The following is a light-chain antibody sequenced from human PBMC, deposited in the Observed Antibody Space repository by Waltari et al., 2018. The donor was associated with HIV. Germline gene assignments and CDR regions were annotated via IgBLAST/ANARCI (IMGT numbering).Light chain of an antibody. Sequence: QLTQSPSSLSASLGDKVTITCRASQHIKTFLNWYQLRPGKAPRLLIYGVSGLPTGVPSRFTGGGSGADFTLTINNLQPEDFASYFCQQTYSVSITFGPGTRVEI. CDR3: QQTYSVSIT. CDR1: QHIKTF. CDR2: GVS. V-gene: IGKV1-39*01. J-gene: IGKJ5*01.